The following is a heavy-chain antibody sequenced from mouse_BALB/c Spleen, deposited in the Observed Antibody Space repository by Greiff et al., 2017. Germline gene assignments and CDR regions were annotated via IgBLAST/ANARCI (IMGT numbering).Heavy chain of an antibody. CDR2: IRNKANGYTT. CDR1: GFTFTDYY. J-gene: IGHJ4*01. Sequence: EVQGVESGGGLVQPGGSLRLSCATSGFTFTDYYMSWVRQPPGKALEWLGFIRNKANGYTTEYSASVKGRFTISRDNSQSILYLQMNTLRAEDSATYYCARDSPHRGAMDYWGQGTSVTVSS. CDR3: ARDSPHRGAMDY. V-gene: IGHV7-3*02.